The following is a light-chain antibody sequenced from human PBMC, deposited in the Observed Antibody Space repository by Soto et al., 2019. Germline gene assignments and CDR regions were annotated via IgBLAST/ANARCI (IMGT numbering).Light chain of an antibody. Sequence: TQSPSTLSASVGDRVTITCRASQSISSWLAWYQQKPGQAPRLLIYGASSRATGIPDRFSGRGSGTDFTLTISRLEPEDFVVYYCQQYGTTPRTFGQGTKVDIK. CDR3: QQYGTTPRT. CDR1: QSISSW. J-gene: IGKJ1*01. V-gene: IGKV3-20*01. CDR2: GAS.